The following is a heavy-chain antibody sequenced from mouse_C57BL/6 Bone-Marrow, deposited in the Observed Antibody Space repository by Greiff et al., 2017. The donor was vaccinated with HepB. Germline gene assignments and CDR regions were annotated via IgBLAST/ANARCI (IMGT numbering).Heavy chain of an antibody. CDR2: LSYDGSN. V-gene: IGHV3-6*01. CDR1: GYSITSGYY. Sequence: EVKLMESGPGLVKPSQSLSLTCSVTGYSITSGYYWNWIRQFPGKKLEWMGSLSYDGSNNYNPSLKNRISINRDKSKNQFFLKLNSVTTEDTATYYCARMWSYYDGSSPHYYAMDYWGQGTSVTVSS. CDR3: ARMWSYYDGSSPHYYAMDY. D-gene: IGHD1-1*01. J-gene: IGHJ4*01.